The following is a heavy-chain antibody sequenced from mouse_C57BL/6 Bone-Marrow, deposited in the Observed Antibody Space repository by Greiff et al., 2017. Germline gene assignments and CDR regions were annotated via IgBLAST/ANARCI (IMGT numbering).Heavy chain of an antibody. CDR2: ISSGGSYT. CDR3: ARPGNYAWFAY. D-gene: IGHD2-1*01. V-gene: IGHV5-6*01. CDR1: GFTFSSYG. J-gene: IGHJ3*01. Sequence: EVQLVESGGDLVKPGGSLKLSCAASGFTFSSYGMSWVRQTPDKRLEWVATISSGGSYTYYPDSVKGRFTISRDNAKNTLCLHMSSLKSEDTAMYYCARPGNYAWFAYWGQGTLVTVAA.